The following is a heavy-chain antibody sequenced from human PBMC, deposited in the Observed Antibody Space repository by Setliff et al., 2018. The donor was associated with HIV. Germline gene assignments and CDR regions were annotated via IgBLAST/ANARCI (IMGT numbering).Heavy chain of an antibody. CDR3: ARVKSIKTTLVRLWPRFDL. CDR1: TESLTRYD. J-gene: IGHJ5*02. D-gene: IGHD3-10*01. Sequence: SETLSLTCAVYTESLTRYDWAWIRQSPEKGLEWIGEIDDSGSIIYNPSLQSRVTMSVDKSKNKFSMKVRSLTAADTGLYYCARVKSIKTTLVRLWPRFDLWGQGTQVTVSS. CDR2: IDDSGSI. V-gene: IGHV4-34*01.